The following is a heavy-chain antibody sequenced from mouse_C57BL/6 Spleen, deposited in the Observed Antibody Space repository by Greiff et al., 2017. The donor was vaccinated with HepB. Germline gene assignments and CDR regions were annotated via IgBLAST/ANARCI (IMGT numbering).Heavy chain of an antibody. Sequence: EVKLMDSGEGLVKPGGSLKLSCAASGFTFSSYAMSWVRQTPEKRLEWVAYISSGGDYIYYADTVKGRFTISRDNARNTLYLQMSSLKSEDTAMYYCTREGLPRFAYWGQGTLVTVSA. V-gene: IGHV5-9-1*02. CDR1: GFTFSSYA. CDR2: ISSGGDYI. CDR3: TREGLPRFAY. J-gene: IGHJ3*01.